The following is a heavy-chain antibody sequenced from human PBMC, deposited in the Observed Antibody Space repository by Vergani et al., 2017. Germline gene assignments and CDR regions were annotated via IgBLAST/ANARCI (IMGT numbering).Heavy chain of an antibody. D-gene: IGHD3-10*01. J-gene: IGHJ4*02. Sequence: EVHLLESGGGSVQPGGSPRLSCAASGFTFSNYAMTWVRQAPGKGLEWVSSISGNGVSAYYTDSVKGRFTISRDNSKNMLFLQMNNLRTEDTAIYYCAKQYFVSGNYLFDYWGQGTLVTVSS. CDR1: GFTFSNYA. CDR2: ISGNGVSA. CDR3: AKQYFVSGNYLFDY. V-gene: IGHV3-23*01.